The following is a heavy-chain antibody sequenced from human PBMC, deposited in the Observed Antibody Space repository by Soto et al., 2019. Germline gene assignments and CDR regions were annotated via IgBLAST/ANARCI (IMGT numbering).Heavy chain of an antibody. J-gene: IGHJ5*02. D-gene: IGHD2-15*01. CDR2: ISNSGST. V-gene: IGHV4-61*01. CDR1: GASVTTPTYY. CDR3: ARLKSGGNWLDP. Sequence: QVQLQESGPGLVKPSETLSLTCIVSGASVTTPTYYWTWIRQPPGQGLEWIGYISNSGSTNYNPSLKSRITIAADTSKNQFSLTLNFVRAADTSVYYGARLKSGGNWLDPWGQVTMVTFSS.